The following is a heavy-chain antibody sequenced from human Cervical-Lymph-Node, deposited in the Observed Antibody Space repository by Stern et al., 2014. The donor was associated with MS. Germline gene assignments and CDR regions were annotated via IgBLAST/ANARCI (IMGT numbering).Heavy chain of an antibody. V-gene: IGHV3-11*01. CDR2: ISSSGNTR. Sequence: VQLLESGGGLVKPGGSLRLSCAASGFNFSDSYMSWIRQRPGKGLEWVSHISSSGNTRYYADSVNGRFTISRDNAKNSLYLQMNSLRAEDTAVYYCARVTGVLKWGDVDWYFDLWGRGTLVTVSS. J-gene: IGHJ2*01. CDR3: ARVTGVLKWGDVDWYFDL. CDR1: GFNFSDSY. D-gene: IGHD7-27*01.